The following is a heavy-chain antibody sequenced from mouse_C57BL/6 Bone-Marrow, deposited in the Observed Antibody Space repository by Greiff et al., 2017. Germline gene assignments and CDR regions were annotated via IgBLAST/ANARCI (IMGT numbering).Heavy chain of an antibody. CDR1: GFTFSDYG. Sequence: EVNLVESGGGLVKPGGSLKLSCAASGFTFSDYGMHWVRQAPEKGLEWVAYISSGSSTIYYADTVKGRFTISRDNAKNTLFLQMTSLRSEDTAMYYCARTLYGSTLYYFDYWGQGTTLTVSS. CDR3: ARTLYGSTLYYFDY. J-gene: IGHJ2*01. V-gene: IGHV5-17*01. CDR2: ISSGSSTI. D-gene: IGHD1-1*01.